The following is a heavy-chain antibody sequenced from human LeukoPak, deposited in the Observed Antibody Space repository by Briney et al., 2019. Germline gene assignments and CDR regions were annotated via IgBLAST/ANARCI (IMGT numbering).Heavy chain of an antibody. CDR2: IYYSGST. J-gene: IGHJ4*02. CDR3: ARDIYYYDSSGSQTLDY. Sequence: SETLSLTCTVSGGSISSSSYYWGWIRQPPGKGLEWIGSIYYSGSTNYNPSLKSRVTMSVDTSKNQFSLKLSSVTAADTAVYYCARDIYYYDSSGSQTLDYWGQGTLVTVSS. D-gene: IGHD3-22*01. CDR1: GGSISSSSYY. V-gene: IGHV4-39*07.